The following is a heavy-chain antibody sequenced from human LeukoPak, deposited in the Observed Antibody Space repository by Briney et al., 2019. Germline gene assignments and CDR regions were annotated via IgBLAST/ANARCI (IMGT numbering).Heavy chain of an antibody. CDR1: VFTFSSYA. CDR2: ISSNGGTT. CDR3: AKEYFGLT. J-gene: IGHJ5*02. Sequence: GGSLRLSCSASVFTFSSYAMHWVRQASGKGLEYVSAISSNGGTTYHADSVKGRFTISRDNSKNTLYLQMSSLRVEDTAVYYCAKEYFGLTWGQGTLVTVYS. D-gene: IGHD2/OR15-2a*01. V-gene: IGHV3-64D*06.